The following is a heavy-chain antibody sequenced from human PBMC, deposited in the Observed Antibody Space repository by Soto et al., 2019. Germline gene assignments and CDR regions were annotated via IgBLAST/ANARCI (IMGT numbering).Heavy chain of an antibody. CDR3: ATAPRRYFDLHWFDP. Sequence: PGESLKISCQGSGYSFTNYWISWVRQMPGKGLEWMGKIDPTDSYTNYSPSFQGHVTISADKSISTAYLQWSSLKASDTAMYYCATAPRRYFDLHWFDPWGQGTLVTVSS. CDR1: GYSFTNYW. D-gene: IGHD3-9*01. CDR2: IDPTDSYT. J-gene: IGHJ5*02. V-gene: IGHV5-10-1*01.